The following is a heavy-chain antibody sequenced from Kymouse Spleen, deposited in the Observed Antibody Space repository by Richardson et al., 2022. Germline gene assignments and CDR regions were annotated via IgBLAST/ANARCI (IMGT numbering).Heavy chain of an antibody. D-gene: IGHD2-8*01. Sequence: QVQLQQWGAGLLKPSETLSLTCAVYGGSFSGYYWSWIRQPPGKGLEWIGEINHSGSTNYNPSLKSRVTISVDTSKNQFSLKLSSVTAADTAVYYCASLYLDDYYYGMDVWGQGTTVTVSS. CDR3: ASLYLDDYYYGMDV. J-gene: IGHJ6*02. CDR2: INHSGST. V-gene: IGHV4-34*01. CDR1: GGSFSGYY.